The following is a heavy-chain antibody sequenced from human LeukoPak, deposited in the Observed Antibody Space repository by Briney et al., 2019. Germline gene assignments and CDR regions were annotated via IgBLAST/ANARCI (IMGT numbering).Heavy chain of an antibody. CDR3: ARDWFGELSHLGYYYYMDV. D-gene: IGHD3-10*01. Sequence: SETLSLTCTVSGGSISSSSYYWGWIRQPPGKGLEWIGSIYYSGSTYYNPSLKSRVTISVDTSKNQFSLKLSSVTAADTAVYYCARDWFGELSHLGYYYYMDVWGKGTTVTISS. V-gene: IGHV4-39*07. J-gene: IGHJ6*03. CDR1: GGSISSSSYY. CDR2: IYYSGST.